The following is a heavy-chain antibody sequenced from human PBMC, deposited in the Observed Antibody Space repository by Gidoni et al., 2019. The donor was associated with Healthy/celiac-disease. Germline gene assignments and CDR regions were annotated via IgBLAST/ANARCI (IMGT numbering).Heavy chain of an antibody. D-gene: IGHD5-18*01. J-gene: IGHJ6*02. CDR2: IRSKANSYAT. CDR3: TRDVDTAMVKLFRYYYGMDV. CDR1: GFTFSGSA. Sequence: EVQLVEYGGGLVQPGGSLKLSCAASGFTFSGSAMHWVRQASGKGLEWVGRIRSKANSYATAYAASVKGRFTISRDDSKNTAYLQMNSLKTEDTAVYYCTRDVDTAMVKLFRYYYGMDVWGQGTTVTVSS. V-gene: IGHV3-73*02.